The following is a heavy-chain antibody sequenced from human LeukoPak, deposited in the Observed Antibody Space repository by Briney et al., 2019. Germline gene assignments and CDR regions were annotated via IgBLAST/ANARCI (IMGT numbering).Heavy chain of an antibody. CDR3: ARDQRFSSSWDNWFDP. V-gene: IGHV4-31*03. CDR2: IYYSGST. Sequence: SETLSLTCTVSGGSISSSSYYWSWIRQHPGKGLEWIGYIYYSGSTYYNPSLKSRVTISVDTSKNQFSLKLSSVTAADTAVYYCARDQRFSSSWDNWFDPWGQGTLVTVSS. J-gene: IGHJ5*02. CDR1: GGSISSSSYY. D-gene: IGHD6-13*01.